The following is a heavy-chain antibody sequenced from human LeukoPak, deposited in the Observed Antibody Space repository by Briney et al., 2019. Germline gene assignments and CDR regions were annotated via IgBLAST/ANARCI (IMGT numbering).Heavy chain of an antibody. CDR1: GFTFSSYA. V-gene: IGHV3-64D*06. Sequence: GGSLRLSCSASGFTFSSYAMHWVRQAPGKGLEYVSAISSNGGSTYYADSVKGRFTISRDNSKNTLYLQVSSLRAGDTAVYYCAVVPAANKYFDYWGQGTLVTVSS. CDR3: AVVPAANKYFDY. D-gene: IGHD2-2*01. CDR2: ISSNGGST. J-gene: IGHJ4*02.